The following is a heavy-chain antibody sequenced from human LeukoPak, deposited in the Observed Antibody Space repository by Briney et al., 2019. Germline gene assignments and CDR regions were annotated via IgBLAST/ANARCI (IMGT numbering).Heavy chain of an antibody. Sequence: GGSLRLSCAASGFTFSSYAMSWLRQAPGKGLEWVSAISGSGGNTYYADSVKGRFTISRDNAKNSVYLQMNSLRDGDTALYYCARFPGVSYFFDYWGQGTLVTVSS. D-gene: IGHD3-3*01. CDR1: GFTFSSYA. V-gene: IGHV3-23*01. CDR3: ARFPGVSYFFDY. CDR2: ISGSGGNT. J-gene: IGHJ4*02.